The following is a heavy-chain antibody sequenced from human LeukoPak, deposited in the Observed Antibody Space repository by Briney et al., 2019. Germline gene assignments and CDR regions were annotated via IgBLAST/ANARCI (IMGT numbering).Heavy chain of an antibody. D-gene: IGHD3-9*01. Sequence: GGSLRLSCAASGFTFSGSEVHWVRQAPGKGLEWVAYISPTGKTTNYADSVQGRFTVSRDNDKNLIFLQMSSLRAGDTAIYYCARGVVSGYNVLTGYFRAFDYWGQGALVTVSS. CDR2: ISPTGKTT. CDR3: ARGVVSGYNVLTGYFRAFDY. CDR1: GFTFSGSE. J-gene: IGHJ4*02. V-gene: IGHV3-48*03.